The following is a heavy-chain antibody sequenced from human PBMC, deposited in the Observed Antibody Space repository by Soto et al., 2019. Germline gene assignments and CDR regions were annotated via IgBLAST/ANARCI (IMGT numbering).Heavy chain of an antibody. Sequence: GESLKISCKGSGYSFTSYWIGWVRQMPGKGLEWMGIIYPGDSDTRYSPSFQGRVTISADKSISTAYLQWSSLKASDTAMYYCARVMKAARPYYYFDYWGQGTLVTVSS. J-gene: IGHJ4*02. V-gene: IGHV5-51*01. CDR2: IYPGDSDT. CDR1: GYSFTSYW. CDR3: ARVMKAARPYYYFDY. D-gene: IGHD6-6*01.